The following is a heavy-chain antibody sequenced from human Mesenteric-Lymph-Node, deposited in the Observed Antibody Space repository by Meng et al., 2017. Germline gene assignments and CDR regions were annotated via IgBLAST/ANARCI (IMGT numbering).Heavy chain of an antibody. CDR2: IDSGGGYT. CDR1: GDTFTSYS. D-gene: IGHD3-22*01. Sequence: QAQLVQPGAGVKKPGARARASCKASGDTFTSYSIYWVRQAPGQGLEWMGIIDSGGGYTSYAQKFRGRVTMTRDMSTNTVYMELSSLRFEDTAVFYCARSLDTSGHAYFDYWGQGTLVTVSS. V-gene: IGHV1-46*01. CDR3: ARSLDTSGHAYFDY. J-gene: IGHJ4*02.